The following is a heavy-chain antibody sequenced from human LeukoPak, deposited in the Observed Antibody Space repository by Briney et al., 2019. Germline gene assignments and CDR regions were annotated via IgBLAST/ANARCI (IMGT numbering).Heavy chain of an antibody. CDR1: GLTFTSYW. J-gene: IGHJ5*02. CDR2: IKQDGSEK. Sequence: GGSLRLSCAASGLTFTSYWMSWVRQAPGKGLEWVANIKQDGSEKYYVDSVKGRFTISRDNAKNSLYLQMNSLRAEDTAVYYCAREGGGNWFDPWGQATLVTVSS. D-gene: IGHD3-16*01. CDR3: AREGGGNWFDP. V-gene: IGHV3-7*03.